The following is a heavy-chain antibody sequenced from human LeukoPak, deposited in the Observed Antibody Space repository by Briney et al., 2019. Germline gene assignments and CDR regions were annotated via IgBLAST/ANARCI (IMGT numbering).Heavy chain of an antibody. Sequence: ASVKVSCKASGYTFTSYYMHWVRQAPGQGLEWMGIINPSGGSTSYAQKFQGRVTMTRDTSTSTVYMELSSLRSEDTAVYYCARSWGYRGIAAAGTLDYWGQGTLVTVSS. D-gene: IGHD6-13*01. CDR2: INPSGGST. CDR3: ARSWGYRGIAAAGTLDY. J-gene: IGHJ4*02. V-gene: IGHV1-46*01. CDR1: GYTFTSYY.